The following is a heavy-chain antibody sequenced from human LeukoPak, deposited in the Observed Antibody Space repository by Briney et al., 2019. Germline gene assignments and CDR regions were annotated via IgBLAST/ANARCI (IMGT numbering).Heavy chain of an antibody. J-gene: IGHJ4*02. V-gene: IGHV3-74*01. D-gene: IGHD1-14*01. Sequence: SRGALRVSRAVSGFTFSDYWMHWVCHTPGKGLGWVSRISTDGSTTSYADSVKGRFTISRDNAKNTLYLQMNSLRAEDTAVYYCTRVGSGTTRDYWGEGNLVTVSS. CDR1: GFTFSDYW. CDR3: TRVGSGTTRDY. CDR2: ISTDGSTT.